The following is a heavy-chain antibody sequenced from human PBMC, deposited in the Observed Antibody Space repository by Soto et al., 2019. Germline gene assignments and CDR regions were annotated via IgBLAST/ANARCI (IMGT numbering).Heavy chain of an antibody. Sequence: QVQLVQSGAEVKKPGSSVKVSCKASGGTFSSYAISWVRQAPGQGLEWMGGLIPIFGTANYAQKFQGRVTITADESTSAAYAELSSLRSEDTAVYYCASAGDYGDYRFDYWGQGTLVIVSS. CDR3: ASAGDYGDYRFDY. CDR1: GGTFSSYA. V-gene: IGHV1-69*12. CDR2: LIPIFGTA. J-gene: IGHJ4*02. D-gene: IGHD4-17*01.